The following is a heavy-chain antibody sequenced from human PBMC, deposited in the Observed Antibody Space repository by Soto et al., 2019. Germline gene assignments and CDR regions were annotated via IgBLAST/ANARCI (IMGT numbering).Heavy chain of an antibody. Sequence: VASVKVSCKASGYTFNRYYIHWVRQAPGQGLEWMGGDNPNSGDTNYAQEFQGRVTLTRDTSITTAYMELRGLRSDDTAVYYCARGACSGQRLENFDYWGQGTLVSVS. CDR1: GYTFNRYY. V-gene: IGHV1-2*02. CDR3: ARGACSGQRLENFDY. CDR2: DNPNSGDT. D-gene: IGHD6-25*01. J-gene: IGHJ4*02.